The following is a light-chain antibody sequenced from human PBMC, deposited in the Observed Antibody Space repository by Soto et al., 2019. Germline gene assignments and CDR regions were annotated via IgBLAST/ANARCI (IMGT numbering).Light chain of an antibody. Sequence: DIRMTLGPSTLSASVGDSVTITCRASQSITIWLAWYQQKPGKAPKLLIYDASSLESGVPSRSSGSGSGTEFTLTNSCMQLNYYATYYSHIKFMLRTFGQGTKVDIK. CDR2: DAS. V-gene: IGKV1-5*01. CDR3: HIKFMLRT. J-gene: IGKJ1*01. CDR1: QSITIW.